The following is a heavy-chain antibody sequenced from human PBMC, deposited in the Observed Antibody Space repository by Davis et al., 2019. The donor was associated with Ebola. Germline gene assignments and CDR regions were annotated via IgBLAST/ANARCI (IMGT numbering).Heavy chain of an antibody. CDR2: IIPIFGTA. Sequence: AASVKVSCKASGGTFSSYAISWVRQAPGQGLEWMGGIIPIFGTANYAQKFQGRVTITADKSTSTAYMELSSLRSEDTAVYYCARSDYIWGSYRQFDYWGQGTLVTVSS. J-gene: IGHJ4*02. D-gene: IGHD3-16*02. CDR1: GGTFSSYA. V-gene: IGHV1-69*06. CDR3: ARSDYIWGSYRQFDY.